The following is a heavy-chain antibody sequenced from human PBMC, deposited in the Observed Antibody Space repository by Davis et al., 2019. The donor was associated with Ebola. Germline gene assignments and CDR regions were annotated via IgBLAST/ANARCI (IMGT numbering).Heavy chain of an antibody. Sequence: MPSETLSLTCTVSGGSVSSGDYFWSWIRQPPGKGLEWIGYIYYSGSTNYNPSLKSRVTISVDTSKNQFSLKLSSVTAADTAVYYCVSLGGGYFDYWGQGTLVTVSS. V-gene: IGHV4-61*08. CDR2: IYYSGST. CDR3: VSLGGGYFDY. J-gene: IGHJ4*02. CDR1: GGSVSSGDYF. D-gene: IGHD2-15*01.